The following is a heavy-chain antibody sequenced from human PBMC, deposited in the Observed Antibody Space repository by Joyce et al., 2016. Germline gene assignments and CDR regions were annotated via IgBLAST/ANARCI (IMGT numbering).Heavy chain of an antibody. V-gene: IGHV3-23*01. Sequence: SGFTFRSYAMSWVRQSPGKGLEWVSTVSASGTATYYADSGKGRFTISRDNSQNSLYLQMNSLRAEDTAVYYCATWAPTNYDFWSGYSYYFDYWGQGTLVTISS. CDR2: VSASGTAT. D-gene: IGHD3-3*01. CDR1: GFTFRSYA. J-gene: IGHJ4*02. CDR3: ATWAPTNYDFWSGYSYYFDY.